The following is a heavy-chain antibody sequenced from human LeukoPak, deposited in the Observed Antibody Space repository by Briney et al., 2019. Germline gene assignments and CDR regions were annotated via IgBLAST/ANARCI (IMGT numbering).Heavy chain of an antibody. V-gene: IGHV3-64D*06. CDR1: GFTFSRYA. J-gene: IGHJ4*02. D-gene: IGHD3-16*01. CDR2: ISSNGAST. CDR3: ARGRERD. Sequence: PGGSLRLSCSASGFTFSRYAMYWVRQAPGKGLESVSAISSNGASTSYADSVKGRFTISRDNSKNTPWLQMSSLRAEDTAVYYCARGRERDWGQGTLVTVS.